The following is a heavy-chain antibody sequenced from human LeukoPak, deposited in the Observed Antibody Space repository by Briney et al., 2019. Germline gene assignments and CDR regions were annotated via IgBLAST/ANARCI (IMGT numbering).Heavy chain of an antibody. CDR2: IWYDGSNK. Sequence: GGSLRLSCAASGFTFSSYGMHWVRQAPGKGLEGVAVIWYDGSNKYYAGSVKGRFTISRDNSKNTLYLQMNSLRAEDTAVYYCARDRSYYYDSSGYPGFDYWGQGTLVTVSS. CDR3: ARDRSYYYDSSGYPGFDY. D-gene: IGHD3-22*01. CDR1: GFTFSSYG. V-gene: IGHV3-33*01. J-gene: IGHJ4*02.